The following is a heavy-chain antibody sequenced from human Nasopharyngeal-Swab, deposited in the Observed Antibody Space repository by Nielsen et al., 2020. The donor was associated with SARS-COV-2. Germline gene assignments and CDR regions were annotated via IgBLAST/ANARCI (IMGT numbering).Heavy chain of an antibody. CDR2: IYSSGAT. J-gene: IGHJ3*02. Sequence: SETLSLTCSVSGASMSGFYWSWIRQHPGKSLEWIGYIYSSGATYYNPSLKSRVTISVDTSKNQFSLKLSSVTAADTAVYYCASSSSGWYSDDAFDIWGQGTMVTVSS. CDR1: GASMSGFY. V-gene: IGHV4-4*08. D-gene: IGHD6-19*01. CDR3: ASSSSGWYSDDAFDI.